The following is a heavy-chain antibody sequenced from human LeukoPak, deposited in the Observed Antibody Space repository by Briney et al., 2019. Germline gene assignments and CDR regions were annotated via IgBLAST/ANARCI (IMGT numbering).Heavy chain of an antibody. Sequence: GGSLRLSCAASEFTFSPFSMNWVRQAPGKGLEWVSCISSTSTYIYYADSVKGRFTISRDHSKNTLYLQMNSLRAEDTAVYYCARGLASPHYFDSWGQGTLVTVSS. CDR2: ISSTSTYI. J-gene: IGHJ4*02. V-gene: IGHV3-21*04. CDR3: ARGLASPHYFDS. D-gene: IGHD5-12*01. CDR1: EFTFSPFS.